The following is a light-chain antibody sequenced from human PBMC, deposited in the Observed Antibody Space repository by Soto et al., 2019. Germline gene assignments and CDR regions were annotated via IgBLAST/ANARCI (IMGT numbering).Light chain of an antibody. CDR3: QQYFEWPPMT. CDR2: DAS. J-gene: IGKJ1*01. Sequence: EIVLTQSPATLSLSPGERATLYCRASQSVSSYLAWYQQKPGQAPRLLIYDASNRATGIPARFSGSGSGTDFTLTISSLEPEDFAIYYCQQYFEWPPMTFGQGTKVDI. CDR1: QSVSSY. V-gene: IGKV3-11*01.